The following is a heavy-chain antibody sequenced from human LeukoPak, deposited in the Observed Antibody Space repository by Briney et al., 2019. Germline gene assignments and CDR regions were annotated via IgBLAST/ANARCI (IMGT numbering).Heavy chain of an antibody. V-gene: IGHV3-21*01. CDR2: ISSSSSFI. D-gene: IGHD2-2*01. Sequence: GRSLRLSCAAPGFTFSTYSMNWVRQAPGKGLEWVSSISSSSSFIYYADSVKGRFTISRDNAKNSLFLLMNSLRAEDTAVYYCARGEQVVPAATSHYWGQGTLVTVSS. J-gene: IGHJ4*02. CDR3: ARGEQVVPAATSHY. CDR1: GFTFSTYS.